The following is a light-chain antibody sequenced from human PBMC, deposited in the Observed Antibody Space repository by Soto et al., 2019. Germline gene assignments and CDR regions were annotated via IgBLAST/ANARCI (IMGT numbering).Light chain of an antibody. CDR3: SSYTSSSPYV. J-gene: IGLJ1*01. CDR2: EVS. CDR1: SSDVGGYSY. Sequence: QSALTQPASVSGSPGQSITISCTGTSSDVGGYSYVSWYQLHPGKAPKLMIYEVSNRPSGVSNRFSGSKSGNTASLTISGLQAEDEADYYCSSYTSSSPYVFGTGTKLTVL. V-gene: IGLV2-14*01.